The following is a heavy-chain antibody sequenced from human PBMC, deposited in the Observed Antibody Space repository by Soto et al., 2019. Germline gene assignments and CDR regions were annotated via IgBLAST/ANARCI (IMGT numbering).Heavy chain of an antibody. D-gene: IGHD3-3*02. CDR1: GGSISSGGYS. J-gene: IGHJ6*02. CDR3: ARDRRSIPTRDYYYYYGIEV. CDR2: IYHSGST. Sequence: QLQLQESGSGLVKPSQTLSLTCAVSGGSISSGGYSWSWIRQPTGKGLEWIGYIYHSGSTYYNPSLKRRVTISVDRSKNQFSLKLSSVTAADTAVYYCARDRRSIPTRDYYYYYGIEVWGQGTTVTVSS. V-gene: IGHV4-30-2*01.